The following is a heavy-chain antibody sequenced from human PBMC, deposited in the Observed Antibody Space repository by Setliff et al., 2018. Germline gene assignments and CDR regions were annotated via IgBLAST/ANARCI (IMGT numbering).Heavy chain of an antibody. V-gene: IGHV3-23*01. J-gene: IGHJ4*02. CDR2: ISGSGGNT. CDR3: AAVYCVFTNCHKGRLDY. D-gene: IGHD2-21*01. CDR1: GFTFSNCA. Sequence: PGGSLRLSCAASGFTFSNCAMSWVRQAPGKGLEWVSGISGSGGNTSYADSVKGRFTISRDNSRNTLYLQMNSLRVEDTAIYYCAAVYCVFTNCHKGRLDYWGQGTLVTVSS.